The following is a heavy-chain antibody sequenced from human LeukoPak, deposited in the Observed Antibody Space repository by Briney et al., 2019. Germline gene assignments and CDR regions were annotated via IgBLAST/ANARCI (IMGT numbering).Heavy chain of an antibody. Sequence: GASVKVSCKASGYTFTSYYMHWVRQVPGQGLEWMGIINPSGGSTSYAQKFQGRVTMTRDTSTSTVYMELSSLRSEDTAVYYCARDYYYDSSGYYYVANYFDYWGQGTLVTVSS. CDR2: INPSGGST. J-gene: IGHJ4*02. D-gene: IGHD3-22*01. CDR3: ARDYYYDSSGYYYVANYFDY. CDR1: GYTFTSYY. V-gene: IGHV1-46*01.